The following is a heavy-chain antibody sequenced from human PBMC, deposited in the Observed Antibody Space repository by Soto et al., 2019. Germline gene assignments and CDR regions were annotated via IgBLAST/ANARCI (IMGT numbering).Heavy chain of an antibody. J-gene: IGHJ4*02. D-gene: IGHD6-6*01. CDR1: GFTFSTYA. CDR2: ISGSGDRT. V-gene: IGHV3-23*01. CDR3: AKDGAYSSSSLYYFDY. Sequence: EVQLLESGGGLVQPRGSLRLSCAASGFTFSTYAMNWVRQAPGKGLEWVSAISGSGDRTYYADSVRGRFTISKDSSKNTLYLQMNSLRAEDTAVYYCAKDGAYSSSSLYYFDYWGQGTLVTVSS.